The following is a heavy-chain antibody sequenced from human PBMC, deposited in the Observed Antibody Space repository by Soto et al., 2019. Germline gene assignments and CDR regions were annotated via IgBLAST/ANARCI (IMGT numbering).Heavy chain of an antibody. J-gene: IGHJ4*02. CDR1: GFTFTSYG. D-gene: IGHD2-21*02. CDR3: ARDSCAGDCGGPEF. V-gene: IGHV3-33*01. CDR2: IWADGSGK. Sequence: QVQLVESGGGVVQPGRSLRLSCSASGFTFTSYGMHWVRQGPGKGLEWVAVIWADGSGKYYADSVKGRFTLSRDNSKNTLYLHMNSLRAEDTAVYFCARDSCAGDCGGPEFWGQGTLVTVSS.